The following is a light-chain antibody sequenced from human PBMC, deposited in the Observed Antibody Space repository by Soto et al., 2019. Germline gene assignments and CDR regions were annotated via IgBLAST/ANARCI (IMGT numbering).Light chain of an antibody. CDR3: RLYAMAETLV. CDR1: KQVASYNR. Sequence: QSALTQPPSVSGSPGQSVTIPCPGTKQVASYNRVSWYQQTPGTSPKLLIYDVTKRASGISDRFSGSKSGNTASLTISGLPSDLEGWYYCRLYAMAETLVLGGGTKLTVL. J-gene: IGLJ2*01. V-gene: IGLV2-18*01. CDR2: DVT.